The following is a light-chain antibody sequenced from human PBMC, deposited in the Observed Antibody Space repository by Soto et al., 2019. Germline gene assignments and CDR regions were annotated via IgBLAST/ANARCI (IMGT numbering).Light chain of an antibody. CDR3: QHYSGYPLT. CDR1: QSVSSW. CDR2: QAS. J-gene: IGKJ4*01. Sequence: DVQMTQSPSTLYASVGDRVTITCRASQSVSSWLAWFQQKPGRAPRLLIYQASNLQRGVPSRFSGSGSGTEFTLTISSLQPDDFATYYCQHYSGYPLTFGGGTKVDFK. V-gene: IGKV1-5*03.